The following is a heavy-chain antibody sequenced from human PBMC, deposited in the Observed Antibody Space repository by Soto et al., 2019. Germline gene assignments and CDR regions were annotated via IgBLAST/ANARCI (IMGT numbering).Heavy chain of an antibody. V-gene: IGHV6-1*01. CDR2: TYYRSKWYN. CDR1: RDSLSVNTAA. CDR3: TREYPEYEINDSYFDY. D-gene: IGHD6-6*01. J-gene: IGHJ4*02. Sequence: PSQTLSLTCAISRDSLSVNTAACNWIRPSPSRGLEWLGRTYYRSKWYNAYAVAVKSRITVTPETSKNQFSLHLTPVTPEVTAVYYYTREYPEYEINDSYFDYWGQGALVTVSS.